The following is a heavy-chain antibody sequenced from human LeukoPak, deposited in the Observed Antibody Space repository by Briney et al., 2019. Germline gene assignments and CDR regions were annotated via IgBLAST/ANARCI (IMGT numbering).Heavy chain of an antibody. D-gene: IGHD1-26*01. J-gene: IGHJ4*02. CDR1: GYSFTSYW. CDR2: IYPSDSDT. V-gene: IGHV5-51*01. Sequence: GESLKISCKGFGYSFTSYWIGWVRQMPGEGLEWMGIIYPSDSDTRHSPSFQGQVTISVDKSISTAYLQWSSLKASDTAIYYCARMRGSYSFDYWGQGTLVTVSS. CDR3: ARMRGSYSFDY.